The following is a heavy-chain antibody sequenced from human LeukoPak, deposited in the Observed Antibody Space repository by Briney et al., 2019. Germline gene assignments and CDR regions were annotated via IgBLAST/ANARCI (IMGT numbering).Heavy chain of an antibody. CDR1: GCTFSSYE. D-gene: IGHD6-19*01. CDR2: ISSRGSTI. V-gene: IGHV3-48*03. J-gene: IGHJ4*02. Sequence: GGSLRLSCAASGCTFSSYEMNWVRQAPGKGRGWRSYISSRGSTIYYADSVKGRFTISRDNAKNSLYLQMNSLRAEGTAVYYCARSSGRYGWGQGTLVTVSS. CDR3: ARSSGRYG.